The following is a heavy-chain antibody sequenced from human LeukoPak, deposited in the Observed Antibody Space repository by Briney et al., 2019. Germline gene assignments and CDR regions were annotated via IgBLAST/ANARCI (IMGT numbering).Heavy chain of an antibody. V-gene: IGHV4-34*01. CDR1: GGSFSGYY. Sequence: SETLSLTCAVYGGSFSGYYWSWIRQPPGKGLEWIGEINHSGSTNYNPSLKSRVTISVDTSKNQFSLKLSSVTASDTAVYYCARGGDYDPFDYWGQGTLVTVSS. D-gene: IGHD4-17*01. CDR2: INHSGST. CDR3: ARGGDYDPFDY. J-gene: IGHJ4*02.